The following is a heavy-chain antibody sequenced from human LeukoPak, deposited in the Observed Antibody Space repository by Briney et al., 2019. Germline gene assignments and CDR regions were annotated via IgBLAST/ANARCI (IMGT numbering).Heavy chain of an antibody. V-gene: IGHV4-4*09. D-gene: IGHD3-9*01. CDR1: GGSISSCY. CDR3: ARHDYYDILRPED. CDR2: IYTSGST. J-gene: IGHJ4*02. Sequence: SETLSLTCTVSGGSISSCYWSWIRQPPGKGLEWIGYIYTSGSTNYNPSLKSRVTISVDTSKNQFSLKLSSVTAADTAVYYCARHDYYDILRPEDWGQGTLVTVSS.